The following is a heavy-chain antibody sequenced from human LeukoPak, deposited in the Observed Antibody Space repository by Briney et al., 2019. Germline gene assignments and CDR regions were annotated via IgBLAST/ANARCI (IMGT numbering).Heavy chain of an antibody. CDR2: ISWNSGSI. CDR1: GFTFDDYA. CDR3: AKATGNWNFNHFDY. V-gene: IGHV3-9*01. J-gene: IGHJ4*02. D-gene: IGHD1-7*01. Sequence: GGSLRLSCAASGFTFDDYAMHWVRQAPGKGLEWISGISWNSGSIGYADSVKGRFTISRDNAKNSLYLQMNSLRAGDTALYYCAKATGNWNFNHFDYWGQGTLVTVSS.